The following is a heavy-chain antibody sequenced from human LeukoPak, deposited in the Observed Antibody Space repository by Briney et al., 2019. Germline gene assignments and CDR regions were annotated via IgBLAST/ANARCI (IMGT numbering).Heavy chain of an antibody. Sequence: PGGSLRLSCAASGFTFSDYYMSWVRQAPGKGLEWVANIKEDGSEKYYVDSVKGRFTISRDNAKNSLYLQMNSLRAEDTAVYYCARDRGYYYAFDIWGQGTVVTVSS. CDR1: GFTFSDYY. J-gene: IGHJ3*02. CDR3: ARDRGYYYAFDI. CDR2: IKEDGSEK. V-gene: IGHV3-7*04. D-gene: IGHD3-22*01.